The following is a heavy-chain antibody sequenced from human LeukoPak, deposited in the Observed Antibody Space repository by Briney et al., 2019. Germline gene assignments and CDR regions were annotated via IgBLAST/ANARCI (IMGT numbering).Heavy chain of an antibody. D-gene: IGHD2-21*01. Sequence: GGSLRLSCAASGFTFSSYVMSWVRQSPGKGLEWVASITPGGSTFYSTSVKGRFNISRDNFKNIVYLQMSSLRAEDTVVYHCANYRSRDYVSPYDYWGQGTLVTVSS. CDR1: GFTFSSYV. CDR2: ITPGGST. J-gene: IGHJ4*02. CDR3: ANYRSRDYVSPYDY. V-gene: IGHV3-23*01.